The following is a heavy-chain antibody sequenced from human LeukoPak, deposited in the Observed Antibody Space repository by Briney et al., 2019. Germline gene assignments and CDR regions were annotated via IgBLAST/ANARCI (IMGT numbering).Heavy chain of an antibody. CDR2: IKQDGSEK. J-gene: IGHJ2*01. Sequence: PGGSLRLSCAASGFTFSSYWMSWVRQAPGKGLEWVANIKQDGSEKYYVDSVKGRFTISRDNAKNSLYLQMNSLGAEDTAVYYCARDYTYYDILTGYPYWYFDLWGRGTLVTVSS. V-gene: IGHV3-7*01. CDR3: ARDYTYYDILTGYPYWYFDL. D-gene: IGHD3-9*01. CDR1: GFTFSSYW.